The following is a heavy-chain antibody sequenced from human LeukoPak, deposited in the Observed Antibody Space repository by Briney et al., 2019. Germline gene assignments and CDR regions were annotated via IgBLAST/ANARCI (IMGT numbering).Heavy chain of an antibody. D-gene: IGHD1-1*01. J-gene: IGHJ4*02. V-gene: IGHV3-23*01. Sequence: PGGSLRLSCAASGFTFSSYWMTWVRQAPGKGLEWVSAISATASNTYYADSVKGRFTISRDNSKSTLYLQMNSLRVDDTAVYYCAKDWYNSLNYFDYWGQGSLVTVSS. CDR2: ISATASNT. CDR1: GFTFSSYW. CDR3: AKDWYNSLNYFDY.